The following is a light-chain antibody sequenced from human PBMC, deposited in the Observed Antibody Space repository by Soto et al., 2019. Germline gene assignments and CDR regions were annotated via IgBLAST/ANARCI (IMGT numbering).Light chain of an antibody. CDR3: SSYTSSSTFV. V-gene: IGLV2-8*01. J-gene: IGLJ1*01. Sequence: QSALTQPPSASGSLGSSVTISCTGTSSDVGGHKYVSWYQHHPGKAPKLILFEVSQRPSGVPHRFSGSKSGNTASLTVSGLQAEDEADYYCSSYTSSSTFVFGTGTKVTVL. CDR1: SSDVGGHKY. CDR2: EVS.